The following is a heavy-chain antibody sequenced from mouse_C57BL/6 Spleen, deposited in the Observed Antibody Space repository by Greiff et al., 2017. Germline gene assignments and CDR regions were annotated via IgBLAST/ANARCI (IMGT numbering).Heavy chain of an antibody. CDR2: ISDGGSYT. D-gene: IGHD1-1*01. J-gene: IGHJ1*03. Sequence: EVKLVESGGGLVKPGGSLQLSCAASGFTFSSYAMSWVRQTPEKRLEWVATISDGGSYTYYPDNVKGRFTISRDNAKNNLYLQMSHLKSEDTAMYYCARDPITTVVAHWYFDVWGTGTTVTVSS. CDR3: ARDPITTVVAHWYFDV. CDR1: GFTFSSYA. V-gene: IGHV5-4*01.